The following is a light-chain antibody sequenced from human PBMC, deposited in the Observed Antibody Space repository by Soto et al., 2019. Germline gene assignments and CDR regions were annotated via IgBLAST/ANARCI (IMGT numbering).Light chain of an antibody. Sequence: EIVMTQSPATLSVSPGERATLSCRASQSVSSSLAWCQQKPGQAPRLLIYDASTRATDIPARFSGSGSGTEFTLTVSSLQSEDFAVYHCQQYSNWPLTFGGGTKVEIK. CDR2: DAS. V-gene: IGKV3-15*01. J-gene: IGKJ4*01. CDR1: QSVSSS. CDR3: QQYSNWPLT.